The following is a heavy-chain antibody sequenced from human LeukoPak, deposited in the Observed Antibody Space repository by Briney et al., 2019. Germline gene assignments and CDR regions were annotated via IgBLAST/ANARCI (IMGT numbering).Heavy chain of an antibody. CDR1: GGSISSGSYY. D-gene: IGHD3-9*01. Sequence: PSETLSLTCTVSGGSISSGSYYWSWIRQPAGKGLEWIGRIYTSGSTNYNPSLKSRVTISVDTSKNQVSLKLSSVTAADTAVYYCARDDQGVNYDILTGYYRAAFGFDYWGQGTLVTVSS. V-gene: IGHV4-61*02. J-gene: IGHJ4*02. CDR2: IYTSGST. CDR3: ARDDQGVNYDILTGYYRAAFGFDY.